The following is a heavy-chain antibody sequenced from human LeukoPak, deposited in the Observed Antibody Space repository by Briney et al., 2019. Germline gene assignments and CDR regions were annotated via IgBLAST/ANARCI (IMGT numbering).Heavy chain of an antibody. Sequence: PGGSLRLSCAASGLTFSKSALTWVRQAPGKGLEWVSSTVSRGTTQYADSVKGRFTVSRDTSKNTLYLQMNSLRADDTAVYYCAKCSTSAYTTGWCNWIDPWGQGTLVTVSS. CDR3: AKCSTSAYTTGWCNWIDP. D-gene: IGHD6-19*01. CDR1: GLTFSKSA. J-gene: IGHJ5*02. CDR2: TVSRGTT. V-gene: IGHV3-23*01.